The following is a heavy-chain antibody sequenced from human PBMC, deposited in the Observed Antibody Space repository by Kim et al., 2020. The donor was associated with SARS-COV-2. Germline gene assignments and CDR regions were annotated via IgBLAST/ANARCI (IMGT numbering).Heavy chain of an antibody. CDR1: GFTFTNYG. Sequence: ASVKVSCKASGFTFTNYGIHWVRPAPGQSLEWMGWINTDNGYTKYSQKFQDRLSITRDTSATTASLGLSSLASEDTAVYYCAREKYFWHQLPSGPRQYYYGLDVWGQGTTVTVSS. D-gene: IGHD3-16*01. CDR2: INTDNGYT. V-gene: IGHV1-3*04. CDR3: AREKYFWHQLPSGPRQYYYGLDV. J-gene: IGHJ6*02.